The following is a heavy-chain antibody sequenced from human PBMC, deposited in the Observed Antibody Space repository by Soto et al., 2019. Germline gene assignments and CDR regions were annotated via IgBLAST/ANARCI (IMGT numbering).Heavy chain of an antibody. CDR3: AKDHRNGGSRVDY. Sequence: QVQLVESAGGVVQPGRSLRLSCAASRFSFRAHGMHWVRQAPGKGLEWVAVISYDGSSTYYADSVKGRFTISRDNSNNALYLQMSNLRPEDTAVYFCAKDHRNGGSRVDYWGQGTLVTVSS. CDR2: ISYDGSST. CDR1: RFSFRAHG. D-gene: IGHD2-15*01. J-gene: IGHJ4*02. V-gene: IGHV3-30*18.